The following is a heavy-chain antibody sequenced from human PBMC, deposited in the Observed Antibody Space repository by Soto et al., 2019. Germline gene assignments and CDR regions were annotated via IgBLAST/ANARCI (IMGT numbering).Heavy chain of an antibody. D-gene: IGHD3-3*01. J-gene: IGHJ4*02. V-gene: IGHV3-23*01. CDR3: AKGRYYDFWKGYFDY. Sequence: EVQLLESGGGMVQPGGSLRLSCAASGFTFSSFAMSWVRQVPGKGLEWVSAISGSGGSTYYADSVKGRFTISRDNSKNTLYLQMNSLRAEDTAVYYCAKGRYYDFWKGYFDYWGQGTLVTVSS. CDR2: ISGSGGST. CDR1: GFTFSSFA.